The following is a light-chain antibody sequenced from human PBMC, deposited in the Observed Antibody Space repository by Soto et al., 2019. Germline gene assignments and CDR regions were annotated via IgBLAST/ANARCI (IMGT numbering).Light chain of an antibody. V-gene: IGKV3-15*01. CDR3: QQYNNWPPIT. J-gene: IGKJ5*01. Sequence: EIVMTQSPATLSVSPGERATLSCRASQSVSASLAWYQQKPGQAPRLLIYGASTRATGVPARFSGSGSGTEFSLTISSLQSEDFAVYYCQQYNNWPPITFGQGTRLEIK. CDR1: QSVSAS. CDR2: GAS.